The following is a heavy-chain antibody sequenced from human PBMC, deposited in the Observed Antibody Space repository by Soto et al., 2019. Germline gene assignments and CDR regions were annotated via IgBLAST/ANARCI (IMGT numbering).Heavy chain of an antibody. Sequence: QVQLQESGPGLVKPSETLSLTCTVSVGSISSYYWSWIRQPPGKGLEWIGYIYYSGSTNYNPSLKCRVTISVATSKNQSPLKLSFVPAADTAVYYCARGRILRWYPFDYWGQGTLVTVSS. V-gene: IGHV4-59*01. D-gene: IGHD3-22*01. J-gene: IGHJ4*02. CDR2: IYYSGST. CDR1: VGSISSYY. CDR3: ARGRILRWYPFDY.